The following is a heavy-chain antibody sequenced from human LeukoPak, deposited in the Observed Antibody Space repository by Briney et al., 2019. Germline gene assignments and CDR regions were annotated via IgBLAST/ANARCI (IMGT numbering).Heavy chain of an antibody. Sequence: GASVKVSCKASGCTFISYGISWVRQAPGQGLEWMGRIIPIFGTANYAQKFQGRVTITTDESTSTAYMELSSLRSEDTAVYYCASGSRNYYDSSGTYYFDYWGQGTLVTVSS. J-gene: IGHJ4*02. CDR2: IIPIFGTA. V-gene: IGHV1-69*05. D-gene: IGHD3-22*01. CDR1: GCTFISYG. CDR3: ASGSRNYYDSSGTYYFDY.